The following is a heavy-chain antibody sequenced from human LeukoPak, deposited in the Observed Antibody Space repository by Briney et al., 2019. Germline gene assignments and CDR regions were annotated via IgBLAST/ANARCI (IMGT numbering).Heavy chain of an antibody. CDR2: ISDSGGST. CDR1: GFTFSSYA. CDR3: AKSPYGAGDIFDF. V-gene: IGHV3-23*01. J-gene: IGHJ4*02. D-gene: IGHD2-15*01. Sequence: GGSLRVSCAASGFTFSSYAMSWVRQAPGKGLEWVSSISDSGGSTYYTDSVKGRFTISRDNSKNTLYLQMNSLRAEDTAVYYCAKSPYGAGDIFDFWGQGTLVTVSS.